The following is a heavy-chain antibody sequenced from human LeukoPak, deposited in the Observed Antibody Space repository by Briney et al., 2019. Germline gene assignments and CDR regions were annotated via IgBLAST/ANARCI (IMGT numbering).Heavy chain of an antibody. CDR3: ARGAYYYDSSRYHYFDY. Sequence: SETLSLTCTVSGGSISSYYWSWIRQPAGKGLGWIGRIYTSGSTNYNPSLKSRVTMSVDTSKNQFSLKLSSVTTADTAVYYCARGAYYYDSSRYHYFDYWGQGALVTVSS. V-gene: IGHV4-4*07. D-gene: IGHD3-22*01. CDR2: IYTSGST. CDR1: GGSISSYY. J-gene: IGHJ4*02.